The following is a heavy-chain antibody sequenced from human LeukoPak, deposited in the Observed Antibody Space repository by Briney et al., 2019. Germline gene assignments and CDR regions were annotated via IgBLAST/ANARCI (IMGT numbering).Heavy chain of an antibody. J-gene: IGHJ4*02. V-gene: IGHV3-21*01. CDR1: RFTFSSYS. CDR3: AREMATMIRTFDY. CDR2: ISSSSSYI. D-gene: IGHD5-12*01. Sequence: GGSLRLSCAASRFTFSSYSMNWVRQAPGKGLEWVSSISSSSSYIYYADSVKGRFTISRDNSKNTLYLQMNSLRAEDTAVYYCAREMATMIRTFDYWGQGTLVTVSS.